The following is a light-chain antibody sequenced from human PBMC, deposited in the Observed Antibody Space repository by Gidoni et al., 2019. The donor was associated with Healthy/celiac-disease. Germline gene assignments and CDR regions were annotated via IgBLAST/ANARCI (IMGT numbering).Light chain of an antibody. Sequence: QSVLTQPPSVSAAPGQKVTISCSGNSSNIGNNYVSWYQHPPGAAPKLLIYENNKRPSGIPDRFSGSKSGTSATLGITGLQTGDKADYYCGTWDSSLSAGVFGGGTELTVL. V-gene: IGLV1-51*02. CDR2: ENN. CDR3: GTWDSSLSAGV. J-gene: IGLJ2*01. CDR1: SSNIGNNY.